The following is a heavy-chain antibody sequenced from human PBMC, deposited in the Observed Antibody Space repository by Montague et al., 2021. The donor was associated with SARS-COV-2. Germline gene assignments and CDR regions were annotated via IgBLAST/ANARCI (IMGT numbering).Heavy chain of an antibody. CDR3: AQEEVPNDC. V-gene: IGHV3-23*01. CDR1: GFTFSNHA. CDR2: ISIRGETT. J-gene: IGHJ4*02. Sequence: SLRLSCAASGFTFSNHAMSWARQAPGKGLEWVSGISIRGETTYYADAVKGRFTISRDNSKNTVYLQMDNLRVEDTAVYYCAQEEVPNDCWGQGTLVTVAS.